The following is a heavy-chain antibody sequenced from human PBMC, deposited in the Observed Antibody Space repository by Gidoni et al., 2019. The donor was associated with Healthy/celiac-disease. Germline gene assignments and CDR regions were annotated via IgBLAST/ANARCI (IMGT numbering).Heavy chain of an antibody. CDR2: INHSGST. CDR1: GGSCSGYY. J-gene: IGHJ4*02. D-gene: IGHD1-26*01. Sequence: QVQLQQWGAGLFKPSETLSLTCSVDGGSCSGYYWNWIRHPPGKGLESMGEINHSGSTNSNPSLKGRGTISADTSKNQFSLKLSSVTAADTAVYYCARGGVGAPRGDFDYWGQGTLVTVSS. CDR3: ARGGVGAPRGDFDY. V-gene: IGHV4-34*01.